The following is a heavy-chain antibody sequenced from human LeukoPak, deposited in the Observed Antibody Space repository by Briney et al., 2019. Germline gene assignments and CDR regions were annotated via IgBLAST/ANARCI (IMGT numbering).Heavy chain of an antibody. V-gene: IGHV4-34*01. D-gene: IGHD2-2*01. CDR1: GGSFSGYY. J-gene: IGHJ5*02. Sequence: SETLSLTCAVYGGSFSGYYWSWIRQPPGKGLEWIGEINHNGSTNYNPSLRSRVTISVDTSKNQFSLKLSSVTAADTAVYYCARIVVVPAATWYNWFDPWGQGTLVTVSS. CDR2: INHNGST. CDR3: ARIVVVPAATWYNWFDP.